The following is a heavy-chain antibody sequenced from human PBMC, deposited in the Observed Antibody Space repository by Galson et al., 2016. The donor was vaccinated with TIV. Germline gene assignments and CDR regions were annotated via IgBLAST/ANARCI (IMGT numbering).Heavy chain of an antibody. J-gene: IGHJ4*02. CDR1: GFSFSNDW. CDR3: ARYLRSSNFDC. CDR2: IKQDGGEK. Sequence: SLRLSCAASGFSFSNDWMSWVRQAPGKGLEWVANIKQDGGEKYYVDSVKGRFTISRDNAKNSLYLQMNSLRAEDTAVYYCARYLRSSNFDCWGQGTLVTVSS. V-gene: IGHV3-7*01.